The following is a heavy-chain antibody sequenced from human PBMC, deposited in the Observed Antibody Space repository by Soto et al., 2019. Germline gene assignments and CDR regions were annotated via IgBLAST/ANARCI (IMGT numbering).Heavy chain of an antibody. J-gene: IGHJ4*02. CDR3: ARWGIDYSDS. CDR1: GFTFSTYG. V-gene: IGHV3-33*01. D-gene: IGHD6-13*01. Sequence: QVQLVESGGGVVQPGRSLRLSCAASGFTFSTYGMHWVRQAPGRGLEWVAVIWFDGSNKYYADSVKGRFTISRDNSKNTLYLQMNSLSAEDTAVYFCARWGIDYSDSWGQGTLVTVSS. CDR2: IWFDGSNK.